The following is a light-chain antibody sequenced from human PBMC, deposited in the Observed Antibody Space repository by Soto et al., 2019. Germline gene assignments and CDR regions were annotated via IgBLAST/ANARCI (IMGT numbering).Light chain of an antibody. CDR3: QKYNWPPFT. J-gene: IGKJ3*01. CDR1: QGISDY. CDR2: AAS. V-gene: IGKV1-27*01. Sequence: DLQMTQSPSSLSASVGDRVTISCRASQGISDYLAWYQQKPGKAPRLLIYAASTLQSGVSFRFTGSGSGTDFTLTISSLQPEDVATYYCQKYNWPPFTFGPGTKVDIK.